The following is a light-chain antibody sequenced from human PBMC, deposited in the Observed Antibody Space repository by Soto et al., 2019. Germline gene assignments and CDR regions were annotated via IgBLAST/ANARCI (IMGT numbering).Light chain of an antibody. Sequence: EVVLTQSPATLSLSPGERATLSCRASQRVGSYLAWYQQTPGQAPRLLIYDTSNRATGIPARFSGSGSGTDFTHTTSILEPEDSAVYFCQQRRLVYSFGQGTKLEIQ. V-gene: IGKV3-11*01. CDR2: DTS. J-gene: IGKJ2*03. CDR1: QRVGSY. CDR3: QQRRLVYS.